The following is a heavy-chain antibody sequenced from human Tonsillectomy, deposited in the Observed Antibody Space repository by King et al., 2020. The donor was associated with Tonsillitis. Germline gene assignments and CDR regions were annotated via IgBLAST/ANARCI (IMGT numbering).Heavy chain of an antibody. CDR3: AKDLTGGDNSYYYMDV. CDR1: GFSFSTSG. D-gene: IGHD2-8*02. CDR2: ISYDGRTK. J-gene: IGHJ6*03. V-gene: IGHV3-30*18. Sequence: QLVQSGGGVVQPGRSLRLSCAASGFSFSTSGMHWVRQAPGKGLEWVALISYDGRTKYYGDSVKGRFTISRDNFKNTLYFEMTSLKAEDTAVYYCAKDLTGGDNSYYYMDVWGKGTTVTVSS.